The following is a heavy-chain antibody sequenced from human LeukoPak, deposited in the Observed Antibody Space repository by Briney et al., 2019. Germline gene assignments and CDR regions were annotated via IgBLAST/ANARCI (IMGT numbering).Heavy chain of an antibody. D-gene: IGHD2-2*01. Sequence: GGSLRLSCAASGFTFSSYATSWVRQAPGKGLEWVAAIRGRGDKTYHADSVKGRFTISRDNSKNTLFLQMNSLRAEDTAVYYCARDWVTDTAAIDYWGQGTLVSVSS. J-gene: IGHJ4*02. V-gene: IGHV3-23*01. CDR3: ARDWVTDTAAIDY. CDR1: GFTFSSYA. CDR2: IRGRGDKT.